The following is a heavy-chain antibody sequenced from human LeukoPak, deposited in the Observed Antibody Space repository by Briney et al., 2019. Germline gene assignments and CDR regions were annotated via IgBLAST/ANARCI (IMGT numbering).Heavy chain of an antibody. J-gene: IGHJ3*02. CDR1: GYTFTSYA. V-gene: IGHV1-3*01. CDR2: INAGNGNT. CDR3: ARDLGGNNWIDAFDI. D-gene: IGHD1-20*01. Sequence: ASVKVSCKASGYTFTSYAMHWVRQAPGQRLEWMGWINAGNGNTKYSQKFQGRVTITRDTSTSTVYMELSSLRSEDTAVYYCARDLGGNNWIDAFDIWGQGTMVTVSS.